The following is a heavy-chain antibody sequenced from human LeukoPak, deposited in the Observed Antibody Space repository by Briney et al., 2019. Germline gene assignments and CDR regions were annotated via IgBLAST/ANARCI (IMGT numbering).Heavy chain of an antibody. CDR2: IYHSGST. V-gene: IGHV4-38-2*02. Sequence: SETLSLTCTVSGYSISSGYYWGWIRQPPGKGLEWIGSIYHSGSTYYNPSLKSRVTMSVDTSKNQFSLKLGSVTAADTAVYYCARVRGGSSAGSYYYHYMDVWGKGTTVTISS. D-gene: IGHD1-26*01. J-gene: IGHJ6*03. CDR1: GYSISSGYY. CDR3: ARVRGGSSAGSYYYHYMDV.